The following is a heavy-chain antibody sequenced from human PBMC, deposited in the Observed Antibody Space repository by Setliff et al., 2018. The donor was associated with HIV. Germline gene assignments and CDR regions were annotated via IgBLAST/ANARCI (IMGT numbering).Heavy chain of an antibody. V-gene: IGHV4-34*01. CDR2: INHSGST. Sequence: PSETLSLTCAVYGGSFSGYYWSWIRQPPGKGLEWIGEINHSGSTNYNPSLKSRVTISVDTSKNQFSLKLSSVIAADTAVYYCARSFGGVIVRVFGYWGQGTPVTVSS. CDR3: ARSFGGVIVRVFGY. D-gene: IGHD3-16*02. CDR1: GGSFSGYY. J-gene: IGHJ4*02.